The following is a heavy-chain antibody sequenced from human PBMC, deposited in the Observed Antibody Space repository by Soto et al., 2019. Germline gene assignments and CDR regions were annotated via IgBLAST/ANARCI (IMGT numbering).Heavy chain of an antibody. CDR3: ARNQGYDFWSGYYATYYYYYGMDV. V-gene: IGHV3-74*01. Sequence: PGGSLRLSCAASGFTFSSYWMHWVRQAPGKGLVWVSRINSDGSSTSYADSVKGRFTISRDNAKNTLYLQMNSLRAEDTAVYYCARNQGYDFWSGYYATYYYYYGMDVWGQGTTVTVSS. CDR2: INSDGSST. D-gene: IGHD3-3*01. J-gene: IGHJ6*02. CDR1: GFTFSSYW.